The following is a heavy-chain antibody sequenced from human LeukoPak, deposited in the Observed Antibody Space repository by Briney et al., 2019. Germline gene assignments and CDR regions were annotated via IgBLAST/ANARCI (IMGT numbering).Heavy chain of an antibody. J-gene: IGHJ5*02. V-gene: IGHV3-7*01. Sequence: GGSLRLSCAASGFTFTTYWMGWVRQAPGEGLEWVANIKQDGSEQYYVDSVKGRFTISRDNAKNSLSLQMNSLRAEDTAVYYCARPLMYYYGSETYFWFDPWGQGTLVTVSS. CDR3: ARPLMYYYGSETYFWFDP. CDR1: GFTFTTYW. D-gene: IGHD3-10*01. CDR2: IKQDGSEQ.